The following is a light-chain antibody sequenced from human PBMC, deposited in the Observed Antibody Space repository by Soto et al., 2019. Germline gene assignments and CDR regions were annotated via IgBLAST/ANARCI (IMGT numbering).Light chain of an antibody. CDR2: GAT. V-gene: IGKV1-9*01. J-gene: IGKJ1*01. CDR1: QGISSL. CDR3: QQYYSYPPT. Sequence: IQLTQSPSSLSASIGDRVSITCRASQGISSLLAWYQQKPGKAPKLLIYGATTLRSGVPSRFSGRGSGTDFTLTITSLQPEDFATYYCQQYYSYPPTFGQGTKVDIK.